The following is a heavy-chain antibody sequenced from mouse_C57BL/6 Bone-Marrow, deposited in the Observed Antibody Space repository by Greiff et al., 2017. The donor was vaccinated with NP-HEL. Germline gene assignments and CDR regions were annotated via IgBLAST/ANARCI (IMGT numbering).Heavy chain of an antibody. CDR1: GFTFSDYG. V-gene: IGHV5-17*01. Sequence: DVQLVESGGGLVKPGGSLKLSCAASGFTFSDYGMHWVRQAPEKGLEWVAYISSGSSTIYYADTVKGRFTISRDNAKNTLFLQMTSLRSEDTAMYYCARPVEWVEDAMDYWGQGTSVTVSS. CDR2: ISSGSSTI. D-gene: IGHD1-1*01. CDR3: ARPVEWVEDAMDY. J-gene: IGHJ4*01.